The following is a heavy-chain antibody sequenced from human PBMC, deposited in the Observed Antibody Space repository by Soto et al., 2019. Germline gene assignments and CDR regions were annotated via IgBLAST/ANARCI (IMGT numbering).Heavy chain of an antibody. CDR3: TFIEFYDSSGYTY. J-gene: IGHJ4*02. Sequence: QVQLQESGPGLVKPSGTLSLTCAVSGGSISSSNWWSWVRQPPGKGLEWIGEIYHSGSTNYNPSLKSRVSISVDKSKNQFSLKLSSVTAADTAVYYCTFIEFYDSSGYTYWGQGTLVTVSS. D-gene: IGHD3-22*01. CDR1: GGSISSSNW. CDR2: IYHSGST. V-gene: IGHV4-4*02.